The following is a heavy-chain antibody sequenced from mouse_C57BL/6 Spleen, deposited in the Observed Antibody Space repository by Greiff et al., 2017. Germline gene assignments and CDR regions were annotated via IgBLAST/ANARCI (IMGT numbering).Heavy chain of an antibody. CDR2: ISDGGSYT. CDR1: GFTFSSYA. CDR3: ARGREHWYFDV. J-gene: IGHJ1*03. Sequence: DVMLVESGGGLVKPGGSLKLSCAASGFTFSSYAMSWVRQTPEKRLEWVATISDGGSYTYYPDNGKGRFTISRDNAKNNRYLQMSHLKSEDTAMYYCARGREHWYFDVWGTGTTVTVSS. V-gene: IGHV5-4*03.